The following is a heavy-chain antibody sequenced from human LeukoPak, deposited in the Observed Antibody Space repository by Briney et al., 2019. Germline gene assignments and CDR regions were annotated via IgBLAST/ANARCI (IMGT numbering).Heavy chain of an antibody. CDR1: GFIFSSYS. Sequence: PGGSLRLSCTASGFIFSSYSMNWVRQAPGKGLEWVSYISETSRTIYYAASVEGRFTTSRDNARNSLFLQMNSLRAEDTAVYYCARDPDLPMFRAFDYWGQGILVTVSS. CDR2: ISETSRTI. D-gene: IGHD3-10*01. J-gene: IGHJ4*02. V-gene: IGHV3-48*01. CDR3: ARDPDLPMFRAFDY.